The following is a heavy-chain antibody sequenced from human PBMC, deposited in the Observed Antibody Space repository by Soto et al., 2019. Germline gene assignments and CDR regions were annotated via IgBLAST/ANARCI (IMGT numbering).Heavy chain of an antibody. D-gene: IGHD3-16*01. CDR1: GGSISGYY. CDR3: ARGGEFYVLDV. CDR2: KHTSGTT. Sequence: QVQLQESGPGLVKPSETLSLTCTVSGGSISGYYWTWIRQPAGKGLEWIGRKHTSGTTNYNPSLKRRVTMSIAPSTNQFSLNLSSVTAAGTAVYYCARGGEFYVLDVWGQGTTVAVSS. V-gene: IGHV4-4*07. J-gene: IGHJ6*02.